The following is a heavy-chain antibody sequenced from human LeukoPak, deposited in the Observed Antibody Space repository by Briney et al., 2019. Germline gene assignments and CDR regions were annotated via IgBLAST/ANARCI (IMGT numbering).Heavy chain of an antibody. Sequence: GGSLGLSCAVSGFTFSSYGMTWVRQAPGKGLEWVSSISGSGGSTYYADSVKGRFTISRDNSKNTLSLQMNSLRAEDTAVYYCAKDYDSGTYFDYWGQGTLVTVSS. CDR3: AKDYDSGTYFDY. J-gene: IGHJ4*02. CDR2: ISGSGGST. V-gene: IGHV3-23*01. CDR1: GFTFSSYG. D-gene: IGHD3-10*01.